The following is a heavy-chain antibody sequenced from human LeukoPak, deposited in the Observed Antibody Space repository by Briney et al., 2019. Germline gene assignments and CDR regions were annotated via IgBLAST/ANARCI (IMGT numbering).Heavy chain of an antibody. CDR2: ITWNSRKI. CDR1: GFTFEDFA. J-gene: IGHJ3*02. Sequence: GGSLRLSCEGSGFTFEDFAMHWVRQIPGKGPEGGSGITWNSRKIDYADSVKGRFTISRDNAKKSVYLQMNSLRPGDTAVYYCAKTNDGSGFLNDAYDIWGQGTKVTVSS. D-gene: IGHD3-22*01. CDR3: AKTNDGSGFLNDAYDI. V-gene: IGHV3-9*01.